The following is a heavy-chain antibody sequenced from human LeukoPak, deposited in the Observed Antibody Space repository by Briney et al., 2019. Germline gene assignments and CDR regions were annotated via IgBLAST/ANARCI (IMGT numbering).Heavy chain of an antibody. CDR1: GFTFSSYA. CDR2: ISSSSSYI. D-gene: IGHD6-19*01. V-gene: IGHV3-21*01. J-gene: IGHJ4*02. Sequence: GGSLRLSCAASGFTFSSYAMNWVRQAPGKGLEWVSSISSSSSYIYYADSVKGRFTISRDNAKNSLYLQMNSLRAEDTAVYYCARVIAVAAVDYWGQGTLVTVSS. CDR3: ARVIAVAAVDY.